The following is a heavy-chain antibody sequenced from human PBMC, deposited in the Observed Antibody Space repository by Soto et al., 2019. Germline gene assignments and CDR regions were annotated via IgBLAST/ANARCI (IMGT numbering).Heavy chain of an antibody. D-gene: IGHD3-3*01. CDR3: ATSVEWLLSLDV. J-gene: IGHJ6*02. CDR1: GGSISSGDYY. V-gene: IGHV4-30-4*01. CDR2: IYYSGST. Sequence: SETLSLTCTVSGGSISSGDYYWSWIRQPPGKGLEWIGYIYYSGSTYYNPSLRSRVTISVDTSKNQFSLKLSSVTAADTAMYYCATSVEWLLSLDVWGQGTTVTVSS.